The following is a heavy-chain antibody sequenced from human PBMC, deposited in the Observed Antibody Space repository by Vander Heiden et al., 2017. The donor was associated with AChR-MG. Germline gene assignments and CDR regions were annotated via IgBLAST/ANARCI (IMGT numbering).Heavy chain of an antibody. D-gene: IGHD5-18*01. CDR2: IIPILGIA. CDR1: GGTFSSYT. J-gene: IGHJ3*02. Sequence: QVQLVQSGAEVNKPGSSVKVSCKASGGTFSSYTISWVRQAPGQGLEWMGRIIPILGIAKYAQKFKGRVKITADKYTSTAYMELSSLRYEDTAVYYWARDPIHHDIWGQGTMVTVSS. CDR3: ARDPIHHDI. V-gene: IGHV1-69*08.